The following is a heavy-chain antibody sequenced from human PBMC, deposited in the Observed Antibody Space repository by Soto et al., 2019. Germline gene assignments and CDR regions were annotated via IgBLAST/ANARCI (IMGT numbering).Heavy chain of an antibody. J-gene: IGHJ4*02. V-gene: IGHV4-34*01. CDR3: ARGISMKVAVQGEAPDKYYFDS. CDR2: VNHSGNT. Sequence: SETLSLTCAVYGGAFSGYYWTWIRQPPGKGLEWIGEVNHSGNTNENPSLKSRVTISVDTSKNQFSLKLRSVTAADTAVYYCARGISMKVAVQGEAPDKYYFDSWGQGGLVTVSS. CDR1: GGAFSGYY. D-gene: IGHD3-22*01.